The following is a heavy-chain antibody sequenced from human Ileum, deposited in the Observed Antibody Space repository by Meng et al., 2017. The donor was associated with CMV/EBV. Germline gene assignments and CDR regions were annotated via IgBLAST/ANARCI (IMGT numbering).Heavy chain of an antibody. CDR1: GFTFSSYY. V-gene: IGHV3-74*01. CDR3: AREWSACDY. J-gene: IGHJ4*02. Sequence: GGSLRLSCAASGFTFSSYYMHWVRQAPGKGLVWVSHISNDGVHTAYADSVKGRFTISRDNSKNTLYLQMSSLRADDTAVYFCAREWSACDYWGQGALVTVSS. D-gene: IGHD3-3*01. CDR2: ISNDGVHT.